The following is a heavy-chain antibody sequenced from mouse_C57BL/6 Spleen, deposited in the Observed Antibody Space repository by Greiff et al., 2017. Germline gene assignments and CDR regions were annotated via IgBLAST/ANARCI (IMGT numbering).Heavy chain of an antibody. D-gene: IGHD1-1*01. CDR2: IIPSNGGT. J-gene: IGHJ3*01. CDR3: ARRVYGSSPFAY. CDR1: GYTFTCYW. V-gene: IGHV1-53*01. Sequence: VQLQQPGTELVKPGASVKLSCKASGYTFTCYWMHWVKQRPGQGLEWIGNIIPSNGGTNYNEKFKSKATLTVDKSSSTDYMQLSSVTSEVSAVYYCARRVYGSSPFAYWGQGTLVTVSA.